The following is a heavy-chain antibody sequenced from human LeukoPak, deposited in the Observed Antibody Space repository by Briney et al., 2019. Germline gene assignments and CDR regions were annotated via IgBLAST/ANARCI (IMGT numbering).Heavy chain of an antibody. CDR3: TISPMTTHWFDP. CDR1: GFTFGDYA. D-gene: IGHD4-11*01. Sequence: GGSLRLSCTASGFTFGDYAMSWVRQAPGKGLEWVGFIRSKACGGTTEYAASVKGRFTISRDDSKSIAYLQMNSLKTEDTAVYYCTISPMTTHWFDPWGQGTLVTVSS. J-gene: IGHJ5*02. V-gene: IGHV3-49*04. CDR2: IRSKACGGTT.